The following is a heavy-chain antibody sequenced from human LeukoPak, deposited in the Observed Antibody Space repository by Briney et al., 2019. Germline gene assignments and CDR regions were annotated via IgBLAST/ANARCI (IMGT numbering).Heavy chain of an antibody. D-gene: IGHD6-13*01. V-gene: IGHV4-4*07. J-gene: IGHJ5*02. CDR1: GASMRSYY. CDR2: IYLSGS. Sequence: SETLSLTCTVSGASMRSYYWSWIRQPAGKGLEWIGRIYLSGSSYNPSLNSRVTMSVDTSKNQFSLKLSSVTAADTAVYYCARDLGSPINWFDPWGQGTLVTVSS. CDR3: ARDLGSPINWFDP.